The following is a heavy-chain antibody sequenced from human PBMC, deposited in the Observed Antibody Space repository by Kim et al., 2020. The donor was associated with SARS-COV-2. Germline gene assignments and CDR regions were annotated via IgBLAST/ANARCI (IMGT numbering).Heavy chain of an antibody. V-gene: IGHV3-30*04. J-gene: IGHJ4*02. CDR3: ARQFSWNHRFDY. CDR2: ISYDGSNK. CDR1: GFTFSSYA. D-gene: IGHD1-1*01. Sequence: GGSLRLSCAASGFTFSSYAMHWVRQAPGKGLEWVAVISYDGSNKYYADSVKGRFTISRDNSKNTLYLQMNSLRAEDTAVYYCARQFSWNHRFDYWGQGTLVTVSS.